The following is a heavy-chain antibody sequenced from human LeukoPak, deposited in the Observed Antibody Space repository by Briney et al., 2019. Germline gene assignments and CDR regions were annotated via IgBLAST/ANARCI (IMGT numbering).Heavy chain of an antibody. Sequence: SVKVSCKASGGTLSTLDISWVRQARGHGLEWMGGIIPLFGPANYAQKFQDRVTIIADESTTTAYMELSSLRSEDTAVYYCARLGSGYDPGDFWGQGTLVTVST. D-gene: IGHD5-12*01. CDR3: ARLGSGYDPGDF. CDR2: IIPLFGPA. J-gene: IGHJ4*02. V-gene: IGHV1-69*01. CDR1: GGTLSTLD.